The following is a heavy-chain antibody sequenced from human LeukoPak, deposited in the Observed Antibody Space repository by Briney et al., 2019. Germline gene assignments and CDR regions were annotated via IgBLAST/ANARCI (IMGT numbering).Heavy chain of an antibody. D-gene: IGHD3-10*02. CDR3: AELGITMIGGV. Sequence: GGSLRLSCEGLGFTFHHYTMHWVRQPPGKGLEWVSLISWDGVSTSHADSVKGRFTISRDNAKNSLYLQMNSLRAEDTAVYYCAELGITMIGGVWGKGTTVTISS. J-gene: IGHJ6*03. CDR2: ISWDGVST. CDR1: GFTFHHYT. V-gene: IGHV3-43*01.